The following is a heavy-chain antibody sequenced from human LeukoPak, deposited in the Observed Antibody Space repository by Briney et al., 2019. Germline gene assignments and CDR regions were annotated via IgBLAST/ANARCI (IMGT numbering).Heavy chain of an antibody. Sequence: GGSLRLSCAASGFTFSSTSMSWVRQAPGKGLEWVAVTVGGGDGTYYADSVKGRFTISRDNSNNTLYLQMNSLRAEDTAVYYCARCVPPTTVATRYFDCWGQGTLVTVSS. CDR2: TVGGGDGT. D-gene: IGHD4-23*01. V-gene: IGHV3-23*01. CDR1: GFTFSSTS. CDR3: ARCVPPTTVATRYFDC. J-gene: IGHJ4*02.